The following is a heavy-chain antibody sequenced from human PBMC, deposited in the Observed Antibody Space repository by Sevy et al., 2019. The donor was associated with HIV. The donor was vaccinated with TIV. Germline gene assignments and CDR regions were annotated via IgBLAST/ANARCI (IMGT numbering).Heavy chain of an antibody. V-gene: IGHV3-48*03. CDR3: AKRGGQYDLGMDV. CDR2: ISKSGSKR. Sequence: GGSLRLSCAASGFIFSSFEMNWVRQAPGKGLEWVSSISKSGSKRYYADSVKGRVTISRDNAKKSLYLQMNSLRAEDTAIYYCAKRGGQYDLGMDVWGQGTTVTVSS. D-gene: IGHD1-1*01. CDR1: GFIFSSFE. J-gene: IGHJ6*02.